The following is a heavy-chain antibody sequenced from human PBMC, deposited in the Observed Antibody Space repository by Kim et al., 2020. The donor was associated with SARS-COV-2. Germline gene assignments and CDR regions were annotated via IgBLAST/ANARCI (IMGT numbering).Heavy chain of an antibody. CDR2: ISSTSNTI. Sequence: GGSLRLSCAASGFTFSNCSMNWVRQAPGKGLEAVSYISSTSNTIYYADSVKGRFTISRDNAKNSLYLQMNSLRDEDTAVYYCVSGITAAVTRGRFLDYWGQGALVTVSS. J-gene: IGHJ4*02. CDR3: VSGITAAVTRGRFLDY. D-gene: IGHD6-13*01. V-gene: IGHV3-48*02. CDR1: GFTFSNCS.